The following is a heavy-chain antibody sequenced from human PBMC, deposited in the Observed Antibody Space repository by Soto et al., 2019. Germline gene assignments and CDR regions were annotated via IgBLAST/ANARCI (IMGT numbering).Heavy chain of an antibody. CDR3: AKGFGNYSAFAY. J-gene: IGHJ4*02. V-gene: IGHV3-30*18. CDR1: GFSFSTYG. Sequence: QVHLVESGGGVVQPGRSLRLSCAASGFSFSTYGMHWVRQAPGKGLEWVAFISNDGSNKYYADSVKGRFTISRDNSKNTLYLQMNSLRAEDTAVYSCAKGFGNYSAFAYWGQGTLVTVSS. CDR2: ISNDGSNK. D-gene: IGHD1-26*01.